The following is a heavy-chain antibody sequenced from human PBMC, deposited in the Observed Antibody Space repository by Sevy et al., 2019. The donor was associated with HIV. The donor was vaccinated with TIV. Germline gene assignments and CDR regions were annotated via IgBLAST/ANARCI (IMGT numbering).Heavy chain of an antibody. V-gene: IGHV3-30-3*01. CDR3: ARGSRAAAGDFDY. D-gene: IGHD6-13*01. Sequence: GGSLRLSCAASGFTFSSYAMHWVRQAPGKGLEWVAVISYDGSSKYYADSVKGRFTISRDNSKNTLYLQMNSLRAEDTAVYYCARGSRAAAGDFDYWGQGTLVTVSS. CDR1: GFTFSSYA. CDR2: ISYDGSSK. J-gene: IGHJ4*02.